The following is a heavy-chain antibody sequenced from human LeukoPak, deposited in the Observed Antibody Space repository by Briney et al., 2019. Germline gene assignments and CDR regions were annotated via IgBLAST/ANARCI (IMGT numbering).Heavy chain of an antibody. CDR1: GYTFTGYY. J-gene: IGHJ4*02. D-gene: IGHD2-2*01. CDR2: INPNGGGT. V-gene: IGHV1-2*02. CDR3: ARARLGYCSSASCYQEN. Sequence: ASVKVSCKASGYTFTGYYMHWVRQAPGQGLEWMGWINPNGGGTNYAQKFQGRVTMTRDTSISTAYMELSRLGSDDTAVYYCARARLGYCSSASCYQENWGQGTLVTVSS.